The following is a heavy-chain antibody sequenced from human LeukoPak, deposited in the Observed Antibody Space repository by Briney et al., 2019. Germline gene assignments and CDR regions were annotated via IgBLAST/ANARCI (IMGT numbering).Heavy chain of an antibody. CDR3: ARASSVYLLLRAFDI. CDR1: GGSISSSSYY. V-gene: IGHV4-39*01. J-gene: IGHJ3*02. D-gene: IGHD3-9*01. CDR2: IYYSGRT. Sequence: SETLSLTCTVSGGSISSSSYYWGWIRQPPGKGLEWIGSIYYSGRTYYNPSLKSRVTISVDTSKNQFSLKLSSVTAADTAVYYCARASSVYLLLRAFDIWGQGTMVTVSS.